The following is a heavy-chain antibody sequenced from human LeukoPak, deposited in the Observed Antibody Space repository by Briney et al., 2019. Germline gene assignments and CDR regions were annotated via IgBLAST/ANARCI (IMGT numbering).Heavy chain of an antibody. CDR1: ALTPHESS. CDR3: AKGGYTTWFDP. CDR2: IRSNGVDK. J-gene: IGHJ5*02. Sequence: GRSLRLSCAPPALTPHESSMTRLRHPPVQGLPWVSNIRSNGVDKYYTDSVKGRFTISRDNSKNTLYLEMNSLRAEDTAVYYCAKGGYTTWFDPWGQGTLVTVSS. V-gene: IGHV3-23*01. D-gene: IGHD2-15*01.